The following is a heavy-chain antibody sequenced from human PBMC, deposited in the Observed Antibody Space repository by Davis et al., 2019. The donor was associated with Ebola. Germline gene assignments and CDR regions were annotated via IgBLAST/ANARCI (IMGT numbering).Heavy chain of an antibody. CDR1: GFTFSSYW. D-gene: IGHD3-3*01. J-gene: IGHJ6*02. V-gene: IGHV3-7*01. CDR2: IKQDGSEK. Sequence: GESLKISCAASGFTFSSYWMSWVRQAPGKGLEWVANIKQDGSEKYYVDSVKGRFTISRDNAKNSLYLQMNSLRAEDTAVYYCARDLVRYYDFWSGYYPSPYYYYGMDVWGQGTTVTVSS. CDR3: ARDLVRYYDFWSGYYPSPYYYYGMDV.